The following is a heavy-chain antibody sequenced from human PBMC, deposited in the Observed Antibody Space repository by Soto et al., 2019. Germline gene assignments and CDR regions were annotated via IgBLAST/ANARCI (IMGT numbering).Heavy chain of an antibody. J-gene: IGHJ5*02. D-gene: IGHD5-18*01. CDR2: IIPIFGTA. V-gene: IGHV1-69*06. Sequence: QVPLVQSGAEVKKPGSSVKVSCKASGGTFSSYAISWVRQAPGQGLEWMGGIIPIFGTANYAQKFQGRVTITADKPTSTAYMELGSLRSEDTAVYYCARDCGYSYGWGWFDPWGQGTLVTVSS. CDR3: ARDCGYSYGWGWFDP. CDR1: GGTFSSYA.